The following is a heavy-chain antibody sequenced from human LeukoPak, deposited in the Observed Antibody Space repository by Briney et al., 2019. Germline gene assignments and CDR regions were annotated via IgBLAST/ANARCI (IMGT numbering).Heavy chain of an antibody. V-gene: IGHV1-2*02. D-gene: IGHD1-1*01. J-gene: IGHJ4*02. CDR1: GYTFTGYY. Sequence: GASVTVSCKASGYTFTGYYMHWVRQAPGQGLEWMGWINPNSGGTNYAQKFQGRVTMTRDTSISTAYMELSRLTSDDTAVYFCAREDATGTTGIDYWGQGTLATVSS. CDR3: AREDATGTTGIDY. CDR2: INPNSGGT.